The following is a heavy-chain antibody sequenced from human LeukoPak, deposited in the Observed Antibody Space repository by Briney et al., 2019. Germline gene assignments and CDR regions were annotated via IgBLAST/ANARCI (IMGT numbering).Heavy chain of an antibody. Sequence: GGSLRLSCAASGFTFSSYWMSWVRQAPGKGLEWVANIKQDGSEKYYVDSVKGRFTISRDNSKNTLYLQMNSLRAEDTAVYYCAKDRHSSGWYSRADYWGQGTLVTVSS. CDR3: AKDRHSSGWYSRADY. CDR2: IKQDGSEK. CDR1: GFTFSSYW. J-gene: IGHJ4*02. V-gene: IGHV3-7*01. D-gene: IGHD6-19*01.